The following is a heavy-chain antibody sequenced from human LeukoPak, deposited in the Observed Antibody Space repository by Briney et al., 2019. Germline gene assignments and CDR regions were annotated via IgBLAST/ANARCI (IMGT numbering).Heavy chain of an antibody. V-gene: IGHV1-46*01. CDR1: GYTFTSYY. D-gene: IGHD3-22*01. J-gene: IGHJ3*02. Sequence: ASVKVSCKASGYTFTSYYMHWVRQAPGQGLEWMGIINPSGGSTSYAQKFQGRVTMTRDTSTSTVYMELSSLRSEDTAVYYCARPTYYYDSSGHCYLGAFDIWGQGTMVTVSS. CDR2: INPSGGST. CDR3: ARPTYYYDSSGHCYLGAFDI.